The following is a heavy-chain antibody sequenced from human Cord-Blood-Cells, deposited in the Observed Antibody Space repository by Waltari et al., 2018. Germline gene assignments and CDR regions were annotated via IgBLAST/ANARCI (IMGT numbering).Heavy chain of an antibody. CDR2: IYSGGST. CDR3: ATGRLADYFDY. Sequence: EVQLVESGGGLVQPGGSLRLSCAAAGFTVSSNYMSWVCQAPGKGLEGVSVIYSGGSTYYADSVKGRFTISRHKSKNTLYLQMNSLRAEDTAVYYCATGRLADYFDYWGQGTLVTVSS. J-gene: IGHJ4*02. CDR1: GFTVSSNY. V-gene: IGHV3-53*04.